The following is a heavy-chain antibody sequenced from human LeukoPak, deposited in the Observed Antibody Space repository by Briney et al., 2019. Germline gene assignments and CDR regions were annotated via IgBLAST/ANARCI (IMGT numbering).Heavy chain of an antibody. CDR1: GGSFSGYY. CDR3: ARVIPSDYYDSSGYYEDY. Sequence: SETLSLTCAVYGGSFSGYYWSWIRQPPGKGLEWIGEINHSGSTNYNPSLKSRVTISADTSKNQFSLKLSSVTAADTAVYYCARVIPSDYYDSSGYYEDYWGQGTLVTVSS. CDR2: INHSGST. V-gene: IGHV4-34*01. D-gene: IGHD3-22*01. J-gene: IGHJ4*02.